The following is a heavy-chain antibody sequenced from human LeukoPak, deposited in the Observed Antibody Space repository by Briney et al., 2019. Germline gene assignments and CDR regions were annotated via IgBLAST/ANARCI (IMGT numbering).Heavy chain of an antibody. CDR1: GGSFSGYY. D-gene: IGHD3-16*01. CDR3: ARDANYHDSDAYYGALDI. CDR2: INHSGST. Sequence: PSETLSLTCAVYGGSFSGYYWSWIRQPPGKGLEWIGEINHSGSTNYNPSLKSRVTISLDTSKNQFSLKLSSVTAADTAVYYCARDANYHDSDAYYGALDIWGQGTLVTASS. J-gene: IGHJ3*02. V-gene: IGHV4-34*01.